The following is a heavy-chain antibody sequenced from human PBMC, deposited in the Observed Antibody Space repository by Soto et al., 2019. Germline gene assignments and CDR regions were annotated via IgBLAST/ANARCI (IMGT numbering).Heavy chain of an antibody. D-gene: IGHD1-26*01. Sequence: QVQLVQSGAEVKKPGSSVTVSCKASADTCNNYAIAWVRQAPGQGLEWMGGIIPFFGSPKYSQKFQNRVTITVEESTSTSYMNLTGLRSDDTAVYYCARAIVPRFNWFDPWGQGTLVTVSS. CDR3: ARAIVPRFNWFDP. CDR1: ADTCNNYA. J-gene: IGHJ5*02. CDR2: IIPFFGSP. V-gene: IGHV1-69*01.